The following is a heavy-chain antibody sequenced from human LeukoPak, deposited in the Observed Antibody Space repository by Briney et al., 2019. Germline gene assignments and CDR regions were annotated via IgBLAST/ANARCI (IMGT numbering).Heavy chain of an antibody. CDR1: GFTFSSYG. Sequence: PGGSLRLSCAASGFTFSSYGMHWVRQAPGKGLEWVAFIRYDGSNKYYADSVKGRFTISRDNAKNSLYLQMNSLRAEDTALYYCARGRMVRGVIHYYYYMDVWGKGTTVTVSS. CDR2: IRYDGSNK. CDR3: ARGRMVRGVIHYYYYMDV. V-gene: IGHV3-30*02. D-gene: IGHD3-10*01. J-gene: IGHJ6*03.